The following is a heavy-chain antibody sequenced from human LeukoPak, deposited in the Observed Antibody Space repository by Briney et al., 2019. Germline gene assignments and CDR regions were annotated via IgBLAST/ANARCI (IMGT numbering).Heavy chain of an antibody. CDR1: GITVSFA. CDR3: ASHASGNSFWDN. D-gene: IGHD4-23*01. Sequence: GGSLRLSCGASGITVSFAMAWVRQAPGKGLEWVSVTGSSGTTYYADSVKGRFTISRDNSKNTLYLQMNSLRVEDTAVYYCASHASGNSFWDNWGQGTLVTVSS. CDR2: TGSSGTT. J-gene: IGHJ1*01. V-gene: IGHV3-23*01.